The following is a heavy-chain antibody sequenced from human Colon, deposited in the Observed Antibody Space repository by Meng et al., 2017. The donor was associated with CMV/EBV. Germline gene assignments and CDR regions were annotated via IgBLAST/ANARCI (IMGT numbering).Heavy chain of an antibody. CDR2: AANKADSYTT. CDR1: GFIFSDHY. J-gene: IGHJ3*02. CDR3: TRGYSGIDIYAFDI. D-gene: IGHD1-26*01. V-gene: IGHV3-72*01. Sequence: GGSLRLSCAGSGFIFSDHYIDWVRQAPGKGLEWVGRAANKADSYTTEYAASVKGRFTFSRDDSENPVYLQMNSLKSEDTAVYYCTRGYSGIDIYAFDIWGQGTMVTVSS.